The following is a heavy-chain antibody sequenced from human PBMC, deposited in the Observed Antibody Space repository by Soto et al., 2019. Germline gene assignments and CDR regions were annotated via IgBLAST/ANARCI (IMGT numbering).Heavy chain of an antibody. J-gene: IGHJ4*02. D-gene: IGHD6-6*01. CDR3: AIKRASSNPFDY. V-gene: IGHV4-34*01. CDR1: GGSFSGYY. CDR2: INHSGST. Sequence: SETLSLTCAVYGGSFSGYYWSWIRQPPGKGLEWIGEINHSGSTNYNPSLKSRVTISVDTSKNQFSLKLSSVTAADTAVYYCAIKRASSNPFDYWGQGTLVTVSS.